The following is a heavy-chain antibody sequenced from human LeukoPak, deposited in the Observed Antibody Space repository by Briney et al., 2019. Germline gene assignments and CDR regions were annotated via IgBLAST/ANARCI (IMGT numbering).Heavy chain of an antibody. Sequence: GGSLRLSCAASGFTFSSYWMSWVRQTPGKGLEWVANINKDGSEKYYMDSVRGRFTISRDNAKNSPSLQMNSLRVEDTAVYYCARELVVGPAEYFQNWGQGTLVTVSS. CDR1: GFTFSSYW. V-gene: IGHV3-7*01. CDR3: ARELVVGPAEYFQN. CDR2: INKDGSEK. D-gene: IGHD2-8*02. J-gene: IGHJ1*01.